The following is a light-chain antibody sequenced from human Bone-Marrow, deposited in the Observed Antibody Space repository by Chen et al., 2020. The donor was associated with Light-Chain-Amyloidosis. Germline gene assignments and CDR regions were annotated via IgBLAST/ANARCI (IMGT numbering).Light chain of an antibody. CDR1: DLPTKY. Sequence: SYVLTQPPSVSVSPGQTPRITCSGDDLPTKYAHWYQQKPGQAPVLVIHRDTERPSGISERFSGSSSGTTATLTISGVQAEDEADYHCQSADSSGTYEVIFGGGTKLTVL. CDR2: RDT. V-gene: IGLV3-25*03. J-gene: IGLJ2*01. CDR3: QSADSSGTYEVI.